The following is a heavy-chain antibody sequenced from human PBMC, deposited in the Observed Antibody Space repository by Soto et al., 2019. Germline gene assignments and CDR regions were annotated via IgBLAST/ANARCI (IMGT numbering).Heavy chain of an antibody. J-gene: IGHJ4*02. CDR1: GFISSAYA. Sequence: EVQLLESGGGLVQPGGSLRLSCAASGFISSAYAMSWVRQAPGKGVEWVSGISASGGSTYYTESVKGRFAISRDNSKNTLYLQMTSLSAEDTAVYYCAKDYDFEYWGQGALVTVTS. CDR2: ISASGGST. V-gene: IGHV3-23*01. CDR3: AKDYDFEY. D-gene: IGHD4-17*01.